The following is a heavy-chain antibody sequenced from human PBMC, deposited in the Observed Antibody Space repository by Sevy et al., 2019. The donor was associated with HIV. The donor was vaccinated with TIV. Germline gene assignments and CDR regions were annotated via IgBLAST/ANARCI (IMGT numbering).Heavy chain of an antibody. CDR3: AKDRGMGAAAGLFDY. CDR2: ISYDGSNK. Sequence: GGSLRLSCAASGFTFSSYGVHWVRQAPGKGLEWVAVISYDGSNKYYADSVKGRFTISRDNSKNTLYLQMNSLRAEDTAVYYCAKDRGMGAAAGLFDYWGQGTLVTVSS. V-gene: IGHV3-30*18. CDR1: GFTFSSYG. J-gene: IGHJ4*02. D-gene: IGHD6-13*01.